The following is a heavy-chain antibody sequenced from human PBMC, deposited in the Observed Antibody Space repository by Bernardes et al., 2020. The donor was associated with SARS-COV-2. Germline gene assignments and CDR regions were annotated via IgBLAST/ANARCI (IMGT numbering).Heavy chain of an antibody. J-gene: IGHJ4*02. CDR1: GFTFSRYW. V-gene: IGHV3-74*01. CDR2: INSDGSST. CDR3: AGAGRVANIIGY. D-gene: IGHD2-21*01. Sequence: GALSPSCAASGFTFSRYWMHWVRQAPGKGPGWVSRINSDGSSTSYADSVKGRFTISRDNAKNTLYLQMNSLRAEDTAVYYCAGAGRVANIIGYWGQGTLVTVSS.